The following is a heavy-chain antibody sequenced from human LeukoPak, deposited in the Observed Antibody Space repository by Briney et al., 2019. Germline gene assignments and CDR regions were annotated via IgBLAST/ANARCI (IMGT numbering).Heavy chain of an antibody. CDR1: GYSFTSYW. Sequence: HGESLKISCKGSGYSFTSYWIGWVRQMPGKGLEWMGIIYPGDSDTRYSPSFQGQVTISADKSISTAYLQWSSLKASDTAMYYCARHEEVTRGVIEPPDYWGQGTLVTVSS. CDR2: IYPGDSDT. D-gene: IGHD3-10*01. V-gene: IGHV5-51*01. J-gene: IGHJ4*02. CDR3: ARHEEVTRGVIEPPDY.